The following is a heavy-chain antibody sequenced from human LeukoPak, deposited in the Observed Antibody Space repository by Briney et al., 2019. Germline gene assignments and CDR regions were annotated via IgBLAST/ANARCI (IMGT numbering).Heavy chain of an antibody. V-gene: IGHV3-33*01. J-gene: IGHJ4*02. Sequence: PGGSLRLSCAASGFTFSSYGMHWVRQAPGKGLGWVAVIWYDGSNKYYADSVKGRFTISRDNSKNTLYPQMNSLRAEDTAVYYCARDGCGGDCIEYYFDYWGQGTLVTVSS. CDR1: GFTFSSYG. D-gene: IGHD2-21*02. CDR2: IWYDGSNK. CDR3: ARDGCGGDCIEYYFDY.